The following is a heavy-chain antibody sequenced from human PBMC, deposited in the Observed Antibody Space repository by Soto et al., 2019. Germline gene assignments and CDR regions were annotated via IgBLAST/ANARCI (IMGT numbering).Heavy chain of an antibody. CDR1: GFIFENDD. CDR3: AEEQWLLH. Sequence: GGSLRLSCAASGFIFENDDMTWVRQAPGKGLEWVSFINGVGDKTYYADSVKGRFTISRDNSKNTVYLQMNSLRAEDTAVYYCAEEQWLLHWGQGTLVTVSS. CDR2: INGVGDKT. V-gene: IGHV3-23*01. J-gene: IGHJ4*02. D-gene: IGHD5-12*01.